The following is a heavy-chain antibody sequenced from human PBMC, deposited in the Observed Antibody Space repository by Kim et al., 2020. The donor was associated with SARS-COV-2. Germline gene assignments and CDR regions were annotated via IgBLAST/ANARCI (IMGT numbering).Heavy chain of an antibody. CDR3: ASLSGTHDYALDV. Sequence: SQTLSLTCAISGDTVSSNSASWNWIRQSPSRGLEWLGRTSYRSKWYYDYAVSVKSRITINPDTSKNQFSLQLNSVTPEDTAVYYCASLSGTHDYALDVWGHGTTVTVSS. CDR2: TSYRSKWYY. CDR1: GDTVSSNSAS. V-gene: IGHV6-1*01. D-gene: IGHD1-20*01. J-gene: IGHJ6*02.